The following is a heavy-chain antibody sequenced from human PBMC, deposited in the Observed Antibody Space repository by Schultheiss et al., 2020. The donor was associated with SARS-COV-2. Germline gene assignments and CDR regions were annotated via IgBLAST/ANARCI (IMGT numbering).Heavy chain of an antibody. J-gene: IGHJ4*02. D-gene: IGHD4-17*01. Sequence: SETLSLTCTVSGGSISTYYWSWIRQPPGKGLEWIGYIYYSGSTYYNPSLKSRVTISVDTSKNQFSLKLSSVTAADTAVYYCAREPRQYYGDYVVDYWGQGTLVTVSS. CDR1: GGSISTYY. CDR3: AREPRQYYGDYVVDY. CDR2: IYYSGST. V-gene: IGHV4-59*12.